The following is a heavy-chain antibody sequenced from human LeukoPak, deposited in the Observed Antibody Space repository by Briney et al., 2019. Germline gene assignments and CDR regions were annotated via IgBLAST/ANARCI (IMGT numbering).Heavy chain of an antibody. CDR3: ARGRGDY. Sequence: SETLSLTCAVYGGSFSGYYWSWIRQPPGKGLEWIGEINHSGSTNYNPSLKSRVTISVDTSKNQFSLKLSSVTAADTAVYYCARGRGDYWGQGTLVTVSS. CDR2: INHSGST. D-gene: IGHD3-10*01. CDR1: GGSFSGYY. V-gene: IGHV4-34*01. J-gene: IGHJ4*02.